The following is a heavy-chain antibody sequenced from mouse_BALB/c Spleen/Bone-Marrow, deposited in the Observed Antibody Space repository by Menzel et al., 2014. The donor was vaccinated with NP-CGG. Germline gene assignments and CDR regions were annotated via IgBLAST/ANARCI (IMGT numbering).Heavy chain of an antibody. CDR1: GYTFTDYA. V-gene: IGHV1-67*01. Sequence: VQLVESGPELVRPGVSVKTSCKGSGYTFTDYAMHWVKQSHAKSLEWIGVISTYSGNTNYNQKFKGKATMTVDKSSSTAYMELARLTSEDSAIYYCARGDYGNWNYAMDYWGQGTSVTVSS. CDR2: ISTYSGNT. CDR3: ARGDYGNWNYAMDY. J-gene: IGHJ4*01. D-gene: IGHD2-1*01.